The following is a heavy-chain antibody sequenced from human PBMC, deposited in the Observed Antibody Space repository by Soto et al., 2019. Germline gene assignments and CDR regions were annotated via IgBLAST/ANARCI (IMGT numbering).Heavy chain of an antibody. V-gene: IGHV2-5*01. CDR2: IFWNDDK. J-gene: IGHJ4*02. CDR1: GFSLSTSGVG. CDR3: ARRGEQASQPFDS. Sequence: QITLKESGPTLVKPTQTLTLTCAFSGFSLSTSGVGVGWIRQPPGKALEWLAVIFWNDDKRYSPSVKSRLTSTKDTTRNQVVLTMTNMDPVDTGTYYCARRGEQASQPFDSWGQGPLVTVS. D-gene: IGHD2-21*01.